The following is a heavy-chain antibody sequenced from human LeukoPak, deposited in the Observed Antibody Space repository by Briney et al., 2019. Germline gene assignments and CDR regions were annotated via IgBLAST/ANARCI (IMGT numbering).Heavy chain of an antibody. CDR2: IWYDGSNK. D-gene: IGHD3-22*01. J-gene: IGHJ6*02. CDR1: GFTFSSYG. V-gene: IGHV3-33*01. Sequence: GRSLRLSCAASGFTFSSYGMHWVRQAPGKGLEWVAVIWYDGSNKYYADSVKGRFTISRDNSKNTLYLQMNSLRAEDTAVYYCARALDYYDSSGYAVYYGMDVWGQGTTVTVSS. CDR3: ARALDYYDSSGYAVYYGMDV.